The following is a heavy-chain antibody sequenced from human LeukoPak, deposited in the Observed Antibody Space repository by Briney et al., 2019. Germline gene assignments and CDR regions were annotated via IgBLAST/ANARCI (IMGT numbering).Heavy chain of an antibody. CDR1: GGSLSGYY. V-gene: IGHV4-59*10. CDR2: IYTSGST. D-gene: IGHD6-6*01. J-gene: IGHJ4*02. Sequence: PSETLSLTCAVYGGSLSGYYWSWIRQPAGKGLEWIGRIYTSGSTNYNPSLKSRVTISVDTSKNQFSLKLSSVTAADTAVYYCASGDSVGSSFDYWGQGTLVTVSS. CDR3: ASGDSVGSSFDY.